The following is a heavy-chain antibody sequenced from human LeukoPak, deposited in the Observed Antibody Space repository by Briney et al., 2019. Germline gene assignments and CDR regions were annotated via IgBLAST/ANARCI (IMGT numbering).Heavy chain of an antibody. V-gene: IGHV3-48*01. CDR2: INHQCRPT. CDR1: GCTVSTYH. Sequence: PSWSLTLSCMASGCTVSTYHMHWLHQPPGKGPEWVAYINHQCRPTYYPDSVKGRFTLSRDNAKNSLYLQLNVLRAEGTAVYYCLREYQCYLEYWGQGTPVTVSS. CDR3: LREYQCYLEY. J-gene: IGHJ4*02.